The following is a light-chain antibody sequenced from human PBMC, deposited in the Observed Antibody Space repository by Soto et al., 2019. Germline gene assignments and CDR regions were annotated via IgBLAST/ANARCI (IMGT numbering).Light chain of an antibody. CDR3: QQYYSTTPT. CDR2: WAS. V-gene: IGKV4-1*01. CDR1: QSVLYSSNNKNY. J-gene: IGKJ2*01. Sequence: DIVMTQSPDSLAVSLGERATINCKSSQSVLYSSNNKNYSAWYQQKPGQPPKMVIYWASTRESGVPDRFSGSGSGTDFTLTISSLQAEDVAVYYCQQYYSTTPTFGQGTKLEIK.